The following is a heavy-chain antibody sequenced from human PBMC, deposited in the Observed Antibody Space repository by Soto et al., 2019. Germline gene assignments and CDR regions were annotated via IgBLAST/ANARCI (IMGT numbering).Heavy chain of an antibody. J-gene: IGHJ4*02. CDR2: ISTYNGKT. D-gene: IGHD6-13*01. V-gene: IGHV1-18*01. CDR1: GYTFISYG. CDR3: ARAGYATSWVGTLHTGVHGVEIDF. Sequence: QVKLVQSGAEVKKAGASVKVSCKASGYTFISYGIAWVRQAPGQGLEWMGWISTYNGKTNYAQIFQDRATMNTDTSTSTAYMDVRRLRSDDTALDYCARAGYATSWVGTLHTGVHGVEIDFWGQGTLVTVSS.